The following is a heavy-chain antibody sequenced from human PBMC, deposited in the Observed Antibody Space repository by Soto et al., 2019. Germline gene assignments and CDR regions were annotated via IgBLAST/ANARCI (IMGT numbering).Heavy chain of an antibody. J-gene: IGHJ5*02. CDR2: IIPIFGPA. CDR1: GGTFRSYA. V-gene: IGHV1-69*06. Sequence: QVQLVQSGAEVKKPGSSVKVSCKASGGTFRSYAFSWVRQAPGQGLEWMGGIIPIFGPANYAQNFQGRVTITADKATITAYMALSSLRYEDTAVYYCASVRAAGTRGFDPWGQGTLVTVYS. CDR3: ASVRAAGTRGFDP. D-gene: IGHD1-7*01.